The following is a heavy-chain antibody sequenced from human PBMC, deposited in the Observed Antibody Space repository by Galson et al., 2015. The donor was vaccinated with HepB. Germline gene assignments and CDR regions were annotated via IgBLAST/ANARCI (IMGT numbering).Heavy chain of an antibody. D-gene: IGHD2-2*01. CDR1: SGSISSYY. CDR2: ISDSGST. V-gene: IGHV4-59*01. J-gene: IGHJ4*02. CDR3: TGSSTYSPQLFDY. Sequence: ETLSLTCTVSSGSISSYYWSWIRQPPGKGLEWIGYISDSGSTNYNPSLKSRVTISVDTSRNQFSLRLSSVTAADTAVYYCTGSSTYSPQLFDYWGQGTLVTVSS.